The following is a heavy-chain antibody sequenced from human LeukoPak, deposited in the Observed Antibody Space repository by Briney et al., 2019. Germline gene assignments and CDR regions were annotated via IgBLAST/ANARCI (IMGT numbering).Heavy chain of an antibody. J-gene: IGHJ6*03. D-gene: IGHD1-26*01. CDR3: ATRKDSGSYFLYYYMDV. Sequence: NSSETLSLTCTVSGGSISSSSYYWGWIRQPPGKGLEWIGSIYYSGSTYYNPSLKSRVTISVDTSKNQFSLKLSSVTAADTAVYYCATRKDSGSYFLYYYMDVWGKGTTVTISS. CDR1: GGSISSSSYY. V-gene: IGHV4-39*01. CDR2: IYYSGST.